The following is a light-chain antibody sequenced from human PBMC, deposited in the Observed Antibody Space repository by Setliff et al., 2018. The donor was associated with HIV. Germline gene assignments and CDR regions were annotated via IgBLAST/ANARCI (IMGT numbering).Light chain of an antibody. V-gene: IGKV3-11*01. CDR3: QQRSSSST. CDR1: QSVNSY. Sequence: EIVLTQSPATLSLSPGERATLSCRASQSVNSYLAWYQQRPGQAPRLLMYDASNRATGIPARFSGSGSGTDFTLTISSLEPEDLAVYYCQQRSSSSTFGQGTRLEIK. CDR2: DAS. J-gene: IGKJ5*01.